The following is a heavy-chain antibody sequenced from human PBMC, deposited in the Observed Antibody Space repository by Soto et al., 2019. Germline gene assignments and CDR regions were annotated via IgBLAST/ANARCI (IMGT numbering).Heavy chain of an antibody. CDR3: ARGGEWLGYYGMDV. CDR2: IYSGGST. Sequence: PGGSLRLSCAASGFTVSSNYMSWVRQAPGKGLEWVSVIYSGGSTYYADSVKGRFTISRDNSKNTLYLQMNSLRAEDTAVYYCARGGEWLGYYGMDVWGQGTTVTVSS. V-gene: IGHV3-53*01. D-gene: IGHD6-19*01. CDR1: GFTVSSNY. J-gene: IGHJ6*02.